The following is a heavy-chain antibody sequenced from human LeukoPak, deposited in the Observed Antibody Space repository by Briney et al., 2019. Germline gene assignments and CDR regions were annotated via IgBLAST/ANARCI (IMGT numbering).Heavy chain of an antibody. CDR1: GFTFSAYY. V-gene: IGHV3-11*05. CDR2: MGSSSTYT. D-gene: IGHD2-21*02. J-gene: IGHJ4*02. CDR3: ARDGRCGGDCYAS. Sequence: GGSLRLSCAASGFTFSAYYMTWIRQAPGKGLEWVSYMGSSSTYTNYADSVKGRFTISRDNAKNSLYLQMNSLRAEDTAIYYCARDGRCGGDCYASWGQGTLVTVSS.